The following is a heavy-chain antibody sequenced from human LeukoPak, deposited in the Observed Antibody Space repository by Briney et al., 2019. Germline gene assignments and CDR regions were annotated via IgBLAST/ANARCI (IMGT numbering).Heavy chain of an antibody. J-gene: IGHJ4*02. CDR1: GFTFSSYA. D-gene: IGHD3-16*01. V-gene: IGHV3-23*01. CDR2: ISGRDSTT. CDR3: AKIQDNYGYGNYFDY. Sequence: GGSLRLSCAASGFTFSSYAMSWVRQAPGKGLEWVSGISGRDSTTYYADSVKGRFTISRDNSKNTLYLQMNSLRAEDTAVYYCAKIQDNYGYGNYFDYWGQGTLVTVSS.